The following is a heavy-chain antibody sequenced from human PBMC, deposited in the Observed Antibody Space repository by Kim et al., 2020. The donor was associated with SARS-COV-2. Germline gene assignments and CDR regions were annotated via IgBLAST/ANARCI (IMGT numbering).Heavy chain of an antibody. Sequence: ASVKVSCKASGYTFAAYGISWVRQARGQGLEWMGGIGAYNGMSAYGQTFHDRITMTTDISSSTAYLEGRSLRSDDTAIYYCARGGRGDHFYNGMDVWGQGTAVIVSS. V-gene: IGHV1-18*01. J-gene: IGHJ6*02. CDR1: GYTFAAYG. D-gene: IGHD2-21*02. CDR3: ARGGRGDHFYNGMDV. CDR2: IGAYNGMS.